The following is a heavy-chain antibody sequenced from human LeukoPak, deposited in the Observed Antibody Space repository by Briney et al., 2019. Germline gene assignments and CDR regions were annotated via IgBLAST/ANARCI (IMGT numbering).Heavy chain of an antibody. J-gene: IGHJ5*02. Sequence: GGSLRLSCAASGFTFSSYSMNWVRQAPGKGLEWVSYISSSSSTIYYADSVKGRFTISRDNAKNSLYLQMNSLRAEDTAVYYCAQDHYRANWGPNWFDPWGQGTLVTVSS. CDR2: ISSSSSTI. V-gene: IGHV3-48*01. D-gene: IGHD7-27*01. CDR3: AQDHYRANWGPNWFDP. CDR1: GFTFSSYS.